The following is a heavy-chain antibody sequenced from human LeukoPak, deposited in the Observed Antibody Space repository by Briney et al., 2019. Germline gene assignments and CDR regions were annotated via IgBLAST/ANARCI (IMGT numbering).Heavy chain of an antibody. CDR3: ARVAGGWYYFDY. D-gene: IGHD6-19*01. V-gene: IGHV4-61*02. CDR2: IYTSGST. CDR1: GGSISSGSYY. J-gene: IGHJ4*02. Sequence: SETLSLTCAVSGGSISSGSYYWSWIRQLAGKGLEWIGRIYTSGSTNYNPSLKSRVTISVDTSKNQFSLKLSSVTAADTAVYYCARVAGGWYYFDYWGQGTLVTVSS.